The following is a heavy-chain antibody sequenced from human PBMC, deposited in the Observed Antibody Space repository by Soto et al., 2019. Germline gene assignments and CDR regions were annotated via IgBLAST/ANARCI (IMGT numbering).Heavy chain of an antibody. CDR2: IVVGSGNT. CDR1: GFTFTRSA. V-gene: IGHV1-58*01. Sequence: ASVKVSCKASGFTFTRSAVQWVRQARGQRLEWIGLIVVGSGNTNYAQKFQERVTITRDMSTSTAYMELSSLRSEDTAVYYCAAPGLSYSGYDIDAFDIWGQGTMVTVSS. J-gene: IGHJ3*02. CDR3: AAPGLSYSGYDIDAFDI. D-gene: IGHD5-12*01.